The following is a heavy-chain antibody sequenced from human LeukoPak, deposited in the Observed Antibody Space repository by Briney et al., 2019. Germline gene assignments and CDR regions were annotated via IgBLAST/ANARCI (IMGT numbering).Heavy chain of an antibody. Sequence: GESLKISCKGSGYSFTSYWIGWGRQMPGKGLEWVGIIYPGDSDTRYSPSFQGQVTISADKPISTAYLQWSSLKASHTAMYYCARLGFVVVPAYFDYWGQGTLVTVSS. CDR1: GYSFTSYW. J-gene: IGHJ4*02. CDR3: ARLGFVVVPAYFDY. V-gene: IGHV5-51*01. CDR2: IYPGDSDT. D-gene: IGHD2-2*01.